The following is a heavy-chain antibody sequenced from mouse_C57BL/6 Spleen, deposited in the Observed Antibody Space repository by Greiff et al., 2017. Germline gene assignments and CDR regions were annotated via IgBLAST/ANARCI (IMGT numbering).Heavy chain of an antibody. J-gene: IGHJ2*01. CDR3: TRYEVGSFDY. CDR1: GYTFTDYE. V-gene: IGHV1-15*01. Sequence: VQLQQSGAELVRPGASVTLSCKASGYTFTDYEMHWVKQTPVHGLEWIGAIDPETGGTAYNQKFKGKAILTADKSSSTAYMELRSLTYEDSAVYYCTRYEVGSFDYWGQGTPLTVSA. D-gene: IGHD2-12*01. CDR2: IDPETGGT.